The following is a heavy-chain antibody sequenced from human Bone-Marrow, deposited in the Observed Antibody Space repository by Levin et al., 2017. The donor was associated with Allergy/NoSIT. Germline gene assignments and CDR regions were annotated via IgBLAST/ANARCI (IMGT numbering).Heavy chain of an antibody. CDR1: GFTFSDYH. D-gene: IGHD3-10*01. J-gene: IGHJ4*02. Sequence: GGSLRLSCAASGFTFSDYHMSWIRQAPGKGLEWVSYLSRTGRSTNYADPVHGRFIISRDNAKNSPHLQINSLRAEDTAVYFCARAGGVAYYASGSFDYWGQGTLVTVSS. CDR2: LSRTGRST. CDR3: ARAGGVAYYASGSFDY. V-gene: IGHV3-11*05.